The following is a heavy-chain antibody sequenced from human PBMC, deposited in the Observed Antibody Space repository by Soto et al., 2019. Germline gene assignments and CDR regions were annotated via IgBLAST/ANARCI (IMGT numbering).Heavy chain of an antibody. CDR1: GFTFSDYY. CDR3: ARGYYDFWSGYYISPYGMDV. J-gene: IGHJ6*02. Sequence: NPGGSLRLSCAVSGFTFSDYYMSWIRQAPGKGLEWVSYISGRGSSIYYADSVKGRFTISRDNAKNSLYLQMNGLRAEDTAVYYCARGYYDFWSGYYISPYGMDVWGQGTTVTVSS. CDR2: ISGRGSSI. D-gene: IGHD3-3*01. V-gene: IGHV3-11*01.